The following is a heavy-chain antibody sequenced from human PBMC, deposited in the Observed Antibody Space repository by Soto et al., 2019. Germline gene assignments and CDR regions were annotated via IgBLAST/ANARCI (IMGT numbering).Heavy chain of an antibody. Sequence: QVQLVQSGAEVKKPGASVKVSCKASGYTFTSYGISWVRQAPGQGLEWMGWISAYNGNTNYAQKLQGRVTMTTDTSTSTAYMELRSLRSDATAVYYCARAYYGSGDYYYYYMDVWGKGTTVTFSS. V-gene: IGHV1-18*01. D-gene: IGHD3-10*01. J-gene: IGHJ6*03. CDR3: ARAYYGSGDYYYYYMDV. CDR1: GYTFTSYG. CDR2: ISAYNGNT.